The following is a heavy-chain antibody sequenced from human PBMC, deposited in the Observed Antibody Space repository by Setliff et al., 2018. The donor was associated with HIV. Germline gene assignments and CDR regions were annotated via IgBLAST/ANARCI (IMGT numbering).Heavy chain of an antibody. CDR2: INPNSGGT. V-gene: IGHV1-2*02. D-gene: IGHD3-3*01. CDR3: ARGRSDYYYYYGMDV. Sequence: ASVKVSCKASGYTFTGYYMHWVRQAPGQGLEWMGWINPNSGGTNYAQKFQGRVTMTRDTSISTAYMELRRLRSDDTAVYYCARGRSDYYYYYGMDVWGQGTTVTVSS. CDR1: GYTFTGYY. J-gene: IGHJ6*02.